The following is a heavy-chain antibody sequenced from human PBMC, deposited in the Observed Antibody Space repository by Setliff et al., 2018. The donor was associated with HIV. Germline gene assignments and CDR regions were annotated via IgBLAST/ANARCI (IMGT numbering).Heavy chain of an antibody. CDR3: AKGSLPSGYSYGFFDY. V-gene: IGHV3-21*01. CDR1: GFTFSSYS. J-gene: IGHJ4*02. Sequence: GGSLRLSCAASGFTFSSYSMNWVRQAPGKGLEWVSSISSTSSYIYYADSVKGRFTISRDNSKNTLYLQMNSLRAEVTAVYYCAKGSLPSGYSYGFFDYWGQGTLVTVSS. D-gene: IGHD5-18*01. CDR2: ISSTSSYI.